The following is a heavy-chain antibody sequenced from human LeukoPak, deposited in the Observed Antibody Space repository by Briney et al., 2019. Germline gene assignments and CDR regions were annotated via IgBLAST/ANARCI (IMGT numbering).Heavy chain of an antibody. CDR1: GFTVSTNY. D-gene: IGHD2-15*01. CDR3: ARGGYCSGGSCYSSLTTFDM. CDR2: IYSGGST. V-gene: IGHV3-53*01. J-gene: IGHJ3*02. Sequence: GGSLRLSCAASGFTVSTNYMTWVRQAPGKGLEWVSVIYSGGSTYYADSVKGRFTISRDNSKNTLYLQMNSLRAEDTAVYYCARGGYCSGGSCYSSLTTFDMWGQGTMVTVSS.